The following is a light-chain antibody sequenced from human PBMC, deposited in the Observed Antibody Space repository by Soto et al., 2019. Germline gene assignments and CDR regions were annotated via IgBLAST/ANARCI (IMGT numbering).Light chain of an antibody. J-gene: IGKJ1*01. Sequence: DVVLTQSPLSLPVTLGQPASISCRSSQSLVHSDGNTYLNWFLQRPGQSPRRLIYMVSNRDSGVPDRFSGSGSGTDFTLKISRVEAEDVGVCYCMQSTHWPPWTFGQGTKVEIK. CDR1: QSLVHSDGNTY. CDR2: MVS. CDR3: MQSTHWPPWT. V-gene: IGKV2-30*02.